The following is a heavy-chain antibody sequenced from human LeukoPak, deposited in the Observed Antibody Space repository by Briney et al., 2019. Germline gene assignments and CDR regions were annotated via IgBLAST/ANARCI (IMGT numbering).Heavy chain of an antibody. J-gene: IGHJ4*02. V-gene: IGHV4-39*01. CDR2: IYYSGST. D-gene: IGHD1-26*01. CDR3: ASQDRREGLDY. CDR1: GGSISSSSYY. Sequence: SETLSLTCTVSGGSISSSSYYWGWIRQPPGKGLEWIGCIYYSGSTYYNPSLKSRVTISVDTSKNQFSLKLSSVTAADTAVYYCASQDRREGLDYWGQGTLVTVSS.